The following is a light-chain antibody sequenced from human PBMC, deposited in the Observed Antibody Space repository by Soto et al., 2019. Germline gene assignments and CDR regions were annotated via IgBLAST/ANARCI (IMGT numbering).Light chain of an antibody. Sequence: LTQPPSASGSPGQSVTISCTGTKNDIGLYDFVSWYQHHPGKAPRLIIYEVVQRPSGVPDRFSGSKSGNTASLTVSGLQAADEADYFCKSYAGSNTYVFGSGTKAPS. J-gene: IGLJ1*01. CDR2: EVV. CDR1: KNDIGLYDF. CDR3: KSYAGSNTYV. V-gene: IGLV2-8*01.